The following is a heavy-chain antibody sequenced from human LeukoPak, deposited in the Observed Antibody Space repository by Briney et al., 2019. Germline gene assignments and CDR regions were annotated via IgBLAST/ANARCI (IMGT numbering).Heavy chain of an antibody. D-gene: IGHD3-22*01. V-gene: IGHV4-39*01. CDR2: VYYSGST. J-gene: IGHJ3*02. CDR3: ARRFNYYDSSGYPEGAFDI. Sequence: SETLSLTCTVSGDSITRSGYYWGWIRQPPGKGLEWIGSVYYSGSTYYNPSLKSRVAISADTSKNQFSLKLSSVTAADTAVYYCARRFNYYDSSGYPEGAFDIWGQGTMVTVSS. CDR1: GDSITRSGYY.